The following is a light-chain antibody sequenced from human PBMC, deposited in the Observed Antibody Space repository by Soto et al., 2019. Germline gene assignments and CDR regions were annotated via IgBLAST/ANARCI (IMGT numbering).Light chain of an antibody. V-gene: IGKV3-20*01. J-gene: IGKJ5*01. CDR3: QQYGSSIT. Sequence: EIVLTQSPGTLSLSPGERVTLSCRASQSVPRSYLAWYQQKPGQAPRLLIYGTSSRATGIPDRFSGSGSGTDFTLTISRLEPEDFAVFYCQQYGSSITFGQGTRLEIK. CDR1: QSVPRSY. CDR2: GTS.